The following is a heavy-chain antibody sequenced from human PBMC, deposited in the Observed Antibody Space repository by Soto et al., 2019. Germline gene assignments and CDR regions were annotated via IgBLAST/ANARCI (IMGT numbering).Heavy chain of an antibody. CDR1: GGSISSSSYY. CDR3: ARQDALYYYDSSGPRVDAFDI. V-gene: IGHV4-39*01. J-gene: IGHJ3*02. Sequence: ETLSLTCTVSGGSISSSSYYWGWIRQPPGKGLEWIGSIYYSGSTYYNPSLKSRVTISVDTSKNQCSLKLSSVTAADTAVYYCARQDALYYYDSSGPRVDAFDIWGQGTMVTVSS. D-gene: IGHD3-22*01. CDR2: IYYSGST.